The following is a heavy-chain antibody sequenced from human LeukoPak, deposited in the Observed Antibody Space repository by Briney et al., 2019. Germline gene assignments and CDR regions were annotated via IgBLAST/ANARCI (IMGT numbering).Heavy chain of an antibody. J-gene: IGHJ4*02. CDR2: ISYDGSNK. CDR1: GFTFSSYA. Sequence: GGSLRLSCAASGFTFSSYAMHWVRQAPGKGLEWVAVISYDGSNKYYADSVKGRFTISRDNSKNILYLQVNSLRVEDTAMYYCARAHLWFGEFGFDDWGQGTLVTVSS. V-gene: IGHV3-30*14. CDR3: ARAHLWFGEFGFDD. D-gene: IGHD3-10*01.